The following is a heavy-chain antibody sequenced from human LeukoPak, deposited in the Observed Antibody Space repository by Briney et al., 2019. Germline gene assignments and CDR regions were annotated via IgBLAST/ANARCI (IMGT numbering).Heavy chain of an antibody. CDR1: GGSISSYY. CDR3: AGSYYDEVDY. Sequence: PSETLSLTCTVSGGSISSYYWSWIRQPPGKGLEWIGYIYYSGRTNYNPSLKSRVTISVDTSKNQFSLKLSSVTAANTAVYYCAGSYYDEVDYWGQGTLVTVSS. J-gene: IGHJ4*02. V-gene: IGHV4-59*01. D-gene: IGHD3-22*01. CDR2: IYYSGRT.